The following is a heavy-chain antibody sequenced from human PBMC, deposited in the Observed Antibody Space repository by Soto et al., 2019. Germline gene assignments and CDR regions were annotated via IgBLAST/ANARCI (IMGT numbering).Heavy chain of an antibody. Sequence: EVQLVESGGGLVKPGGSLRLSCAASGFTFSNAWMSWVRQAPGKGLEWVGRIKSKTDGGTTDYAAPVKGRFTISRDDSKNTLYLQTNSLKTEDTAVYYCTTEVPVRYQLKYWGQGTLVTVSS. V-gene: IGHV3-15*01. J-gene: IGHJ4*02. CDR1: GFTFSNAW. D-gene: IGHD2-2*01. CDR3: TTEVPVRYQLKY. CDR2: IKSKTDGGTT.